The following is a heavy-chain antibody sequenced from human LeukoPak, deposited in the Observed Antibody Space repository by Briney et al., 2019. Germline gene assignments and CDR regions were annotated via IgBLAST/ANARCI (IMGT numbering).Heavy chain of an antibody. D-gene: IGHD3-22*01. J-gene: IGHJ4*02. CDR1: GFTFNNYA. V-gene: IGHV3-23*01. Sequence: GGSLRLSCAASGFTFNNYAMSWVRQAPGKGLEWVSSISGSGDYTFYADSVKGRFTISRDNSKDTLYLQMNSLRVKDTAIYYCAKDRPNYYGTNGHYYTRNGDYWGQGTLVTVSS. CDR3: AKDRPNYYGTNGHYYTRNGDY. CDR2: ISGSGDYT.